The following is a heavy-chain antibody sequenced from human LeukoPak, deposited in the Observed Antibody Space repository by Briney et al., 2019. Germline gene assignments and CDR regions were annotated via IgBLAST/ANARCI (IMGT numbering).Heavy chain of an antibody. CDR1: GGSISSYY. V-gene: IGHV4-59*01. CDR2: IYYSGST. J-gene: IGHJ4*02. CDR3: ARIVLVAALPYFDY. Sequence: SETLSLTCTVSGGSISSYYWSWIRQPPGKGLEWIGYIYYSGSTNYNPSLKSRVTISVDTSKNQFSLKLSSVTAADTAVYYCARIVLVAALPYFDYWGQGTLVTVSS. D-gene: IGHD2-15*01.